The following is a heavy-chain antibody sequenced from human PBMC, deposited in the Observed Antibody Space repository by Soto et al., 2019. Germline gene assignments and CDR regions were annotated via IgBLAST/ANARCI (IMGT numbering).Heavy chain of an antibody. CDR2: IYPSDSDT. Sequence: PGESLKISCSGSGYSFANYWIGWVRQMPGKGLEWMGIIYPSDSDTRYSPSFQGQVTISADKSISTAYLQWTSLKASDTAMYFCARGDTSDYSTATPADYWGQGTLVTVS. V-gene: IGHV5-51*01. J-gene: IGHJ4*02. CDR3: ARGDTSDYSTATPADY. CDR1: GYSFANYW. D-gene: IGHD3-22*01.